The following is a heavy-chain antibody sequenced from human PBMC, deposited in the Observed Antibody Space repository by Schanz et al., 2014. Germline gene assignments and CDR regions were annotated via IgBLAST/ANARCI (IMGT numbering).Heavy chain of an antibody. CDR1: GFSFSTYA. D-gene: IGHD1-20*01. V-gene: IGHV3-30*04. J-gene: IGHJ4*02. CDR2: ILYDGSKT. CDR3: AKDQGNWNGGLGLDY. Sequence: QVQLVESGGGVVQPGRSLRLSCAASGFSFSTYAMHWVRQAPGKGLEWVAVILYDGSKTYYADSVKGRFTISRDNSKNTLSLQMNSLRGEDTAVYYCAKDQGNWNGGLGLDYWGQGALVTVSS.